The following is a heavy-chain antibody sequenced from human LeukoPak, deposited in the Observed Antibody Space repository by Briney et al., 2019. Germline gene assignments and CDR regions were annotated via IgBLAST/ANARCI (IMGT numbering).Heavy chain of an antibody. D-gene: IGHD1-26*01. CDR1: GFIFSSYG. CDR3: AKGQVGATGAFYFDY. Sequence: GGSLRLSCAASGFIFSSYGMHWVRQAPGKGLEWVAFIPYDGSDKYYADSVKGRFTISRDNSKTTLFLQINSLRAEDTAVYFSAKGQVGATGAFYFDYWGQGTLVTVPS. V-gene: IGHV3-30*02. J-gene: IGHJ4*02. CDR2: IPYDGSDK.